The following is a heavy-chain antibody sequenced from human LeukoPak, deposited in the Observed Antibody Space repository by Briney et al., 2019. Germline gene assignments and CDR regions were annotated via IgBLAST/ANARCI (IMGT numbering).Heavy chain of an antibody. CDR2: FDPEDGET. CDR1: GYTLTELS. J-gene: IGHJ4*02. V-gene: IGHV1-24*01. CDR3: ATGNYYGSGSYSPIDY. Sequence: ASVKVSCKVSGYTLTELSMHWARQAPGKGLEWMGGFDPEDGETIYAQKFQGRVTMTEDTSTDTAYMELSSLRSEDTAVYYCATGNYYGSGSYSPIDYWGQGTLVTVSS. D-gene: IGHD3-10*01.